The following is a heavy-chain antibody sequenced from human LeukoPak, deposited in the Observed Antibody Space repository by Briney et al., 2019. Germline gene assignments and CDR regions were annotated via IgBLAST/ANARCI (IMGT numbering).Heavy chain of an antibody. Sequence: GGSLRLSCAASGFTFSSYWMSWVRQAPGKGLEWVANIRQDGSEKYYVDSVKGRFTISRDNAKNSLYLQMNSLRAEDTAVYYCARESTALNYYYYYMDVWGKGTTVTVSS. J-gene: IGHJ6*03. CDR3: ARESTALNYYYYYMDV. V-gene: IGHV3-7*01. CDR2: IRQDGSEK. CDR1: GFTFSSYW. D-gene: IGHD5-18*01.